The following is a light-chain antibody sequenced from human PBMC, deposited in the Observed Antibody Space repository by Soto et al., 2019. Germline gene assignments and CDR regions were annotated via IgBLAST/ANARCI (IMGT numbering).Light chain of an antibody. CDR3: QQSFSTPT. V-gene: IGKV1-39*01. CDR1: QDIRNY. Sequence: MNQSPASVSAYIEDRVTITCQATQDIRNYLNWYQQKPGKAPKLLIYDASSLQSGVPSRFSGSGSGTDFTLTISSLQPEDFATYYCQQSFSTPTFCQGTRLEVK. CDR2: DAS. J-gene: IGKJ5*01.